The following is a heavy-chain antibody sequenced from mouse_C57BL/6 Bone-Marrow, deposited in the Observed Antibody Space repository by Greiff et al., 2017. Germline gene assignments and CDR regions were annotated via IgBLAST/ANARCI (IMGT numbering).Heavy chain of an antibody. V-gene: IGHV14-4*01. D-gene: IGHD2-14*01. CDR2: IDPENGET. Sequence: VQLQQSGAELVRPGASVKLSCTASGFNIKDDYMHWVKQRPEQGLEWIGWIDPENGETEYASKFQGKATITADTSSNTAYLQLSSLTSEDTAVYYYTYCTPAPHFFEFWGQGTTRTVSS. CDR1: GFNIKDDY. J-gene: IGHJ2*01. CDR3: TYCTPAPHFFEF.